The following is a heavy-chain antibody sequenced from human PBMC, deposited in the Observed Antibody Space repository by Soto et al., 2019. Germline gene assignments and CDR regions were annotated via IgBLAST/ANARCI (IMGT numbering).Heavy chain of an antibody. V-gene: IGHV4-61*01. CDR3: ARHDAESGSNKIDP. Sequence: QVQLQESGPGLVKPSETLSVTCTGSGGSVSSRSHFWGWIRQPPGGGLQWIGYIFYSGGTNYTPSLKSRATLSVDTSRNQFSLRLTSVTAADTAFYYCARHDAESGSNKIDPWGQGTLVTVSS. CDR2: IFYSGGT. D-gene: IGHD1-26*01. CDR1: GGSVSSRSHF. J-gene: IGHJ5*02.